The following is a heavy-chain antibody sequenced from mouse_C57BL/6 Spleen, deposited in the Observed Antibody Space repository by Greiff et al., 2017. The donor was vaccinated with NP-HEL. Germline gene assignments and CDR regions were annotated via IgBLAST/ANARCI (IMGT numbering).Heavy chain of an antibody. CDR2: IDPSDSYT. D-gene: IGHD1-1*01. CDR3: AREDYGSS. CDR1: GYTFTSYW. J-gene: IGHJ2*01. Sequence: VQLQQSGAELVKPGASVKLSCKASGYTFTSYWMQWVKQRPGQGLEWIGEIDPSDSYTNYNQKFKGKATLTVDTSSSTAYMQLSSLTSEDSAVYYCAREDYGSSWGQGTTLTVSS. V-gene: IGHV1-50*01.